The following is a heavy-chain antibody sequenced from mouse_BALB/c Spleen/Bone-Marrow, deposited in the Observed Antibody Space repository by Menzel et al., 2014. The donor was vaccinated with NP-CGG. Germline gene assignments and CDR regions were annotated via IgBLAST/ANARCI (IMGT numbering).Heavy chain of an antibody. J-gene: IGHJ4*01. CDR2: IWAGGST. CDR1: GFSLTSYG. Sequence: VQLVESGPGQVAPSQSLSITCTVSGFSLTSYGVHWVRQPPGKGLEWLGVIWAGGSTNYNSALMSRLSISKDNSKSQVFLKMNSLQTDDTAMYYCARDGVYGSHYYAMDYWGQGTSVTVSS. V-gene: IGHV2-9*02. CDR3: ARDGVYGSHYYAMDY. D-gene: IGHD1-1*02.